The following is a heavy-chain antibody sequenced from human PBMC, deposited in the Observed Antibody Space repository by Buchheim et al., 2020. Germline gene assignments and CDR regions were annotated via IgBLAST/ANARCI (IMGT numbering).Heavy chain of an antibody. CDR2: ISYDGSNK. Sequence: QVQLVESGGGVVQPGRSLRLSCAASGFTFSSYGMHWVRQAPGKGLEWVAVISYDGSNKYYADSVKGRFTIYRDNSKNTLYLQMNSLRAEDTAVYYCAKGLEWLFLYGMDVWGQGTT. CDR3: AKGLEWLFLYGMDV. D-gene: IGHD3-3*01. V-gene: IGHV3-30*18. J-gene: IGHJ6*02. CDR1: GFTFSSYG.